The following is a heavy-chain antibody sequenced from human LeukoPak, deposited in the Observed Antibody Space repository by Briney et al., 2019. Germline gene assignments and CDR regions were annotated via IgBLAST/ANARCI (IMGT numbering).Heavy chain of an antibody. CDR2: ISGSDNTT. CDR3: ATGRTDIVVVPATLRNYYFDY. J-gene: IGHJ4*02. CDR1: GFTFSGYG. D-gene: IGHD2-2*01. V-gene: IGHV3-23*01. Sequence: PGGSLRLSCAASGFTFSGYGMSWVRQAPGKGLEWVSAISGSDNTTSHADSVKGRFTISRDNSKNTLYLQMNSLRSEDTAVYYCATGRTDIVVVPATLRNYYFDYWGQGTLVTVSS.